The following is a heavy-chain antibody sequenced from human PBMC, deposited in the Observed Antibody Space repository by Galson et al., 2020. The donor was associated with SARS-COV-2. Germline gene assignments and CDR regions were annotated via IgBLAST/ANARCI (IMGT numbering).Heavy chain of an antibody. CDR2: ISSSSSTI. J-gene: IGHJ4*02. CDR3: ARVQEYSSSYY. D-gene: IGHD6-6*01. Sequence: GGSLRLSCAASGFTFSSYSMNWVRQAPGKGLEWVSYISSSSSTIYYADSVKGRFTISRDNAKNSLYLQMNSLRAEDTAVYYCARVQEYSSSYYRGQGTLVTVSS. CDR1: GFTFSSYS. V-gene: IGHV3-48*01.